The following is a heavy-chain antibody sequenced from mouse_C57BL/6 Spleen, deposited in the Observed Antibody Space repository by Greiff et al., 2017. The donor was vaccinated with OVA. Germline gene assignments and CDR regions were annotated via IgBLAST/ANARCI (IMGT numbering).Heavy chain of an antibody. V-gene: IGHV1-55*01. CDR3: ARGLDWYFDV. CDR2: IYPGSGST. J-gene: IGHJ1*03. Sequence: QVQLQQSGAELVKPGASVRMSCKASGYTFTSYWITWVKQRPGQGLEWIGDIYPGSGSTNYNEKFKSKATLTVDTSSSTAYMQLSSLTSEDSAVYYCARGLDWYFDVWGTGTTVTVSS. D-gene: IGHD2-2*01. CDR1: GYTFTSYW.